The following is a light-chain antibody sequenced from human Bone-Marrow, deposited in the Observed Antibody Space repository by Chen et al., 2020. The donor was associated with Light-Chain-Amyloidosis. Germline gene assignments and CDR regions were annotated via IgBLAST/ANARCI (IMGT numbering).Light chain of an antibody. CDR2: WAS. CDR1: ESLLSRSNNKND. V-gene: IGKV4-1*01. Sequence: DIVMTHSPDSLAVSLGERATINCKSSESLLSRSNNKNDLGWYQQKPGQSPKLLMYWASTRESGVPDRFSGSGSGTDFTLTISSLQAEDVAVYYCQQYYSTPYTFGQGTKLEIQ. CDR3: QQYYSTPYT. J-gene: IGKJ2*01.